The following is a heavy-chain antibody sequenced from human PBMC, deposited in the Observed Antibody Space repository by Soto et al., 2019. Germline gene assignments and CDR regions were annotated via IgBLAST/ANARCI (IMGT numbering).Heavy chain of an antibody. V-gene: IGHV5-10-1*01. CDR1: GYSFAGYW. J-gene: IGHJ6*02. CDR2: IDPSDSYT. D-gene: IGHD4-17*01. CDR3: ARQQVGDHDGMDV. Sequence: PGESLQISCKGSGYSFAGYWITWVRQKPGKGLEWMGRIDPSDSYTYYSPSFQGHVTISAHKSITTAYLQWSSLKASDTAMYYCARQQVGDHDGMDVWGQGTTVTVSS.